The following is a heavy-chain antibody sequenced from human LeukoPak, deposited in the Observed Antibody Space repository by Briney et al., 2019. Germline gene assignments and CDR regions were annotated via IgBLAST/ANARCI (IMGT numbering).Heavy chain of an antibody. CDR3: ARGQLLLEGYFYYMDV. Sequence: GGSLRLSCAASGFTFSSYPMHWVRQAPGKGLEWVAVVSDDGNKKFDADFVKGRFTISRDNSKTTLYLQMNSLRGEDTAVYYCARGQLLLEGYFYYMDVWGKGTTVTVSS. CDR2: VSDDGNKK. V-gene: IGHV3-30*01. CDR1: GFTFSSYP. J-gene: IGHJ6*03. D-gene: IGHD2-2*01.